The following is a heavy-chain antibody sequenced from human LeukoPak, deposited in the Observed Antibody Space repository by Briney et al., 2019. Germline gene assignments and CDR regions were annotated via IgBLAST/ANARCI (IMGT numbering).Heavy chain of an antibody. CDR3: ARGTQWLAP. CDR1: GFTFSSYW. D-gene: IGHD6-19*01. J-gene: IGHJ5*02. CDR2: IKQDGSEK. Sequence: GGSLRLSCVASGFTFSSYWMNWVRQAPGKGLEWVANIKQDGSEKYYVDSVKGRFTISRDNAKNSLYLQMNSLRAEDTAVYYCARGTQWLAPWGQGALVTVSS. V-gene: IGHV3-7*01.